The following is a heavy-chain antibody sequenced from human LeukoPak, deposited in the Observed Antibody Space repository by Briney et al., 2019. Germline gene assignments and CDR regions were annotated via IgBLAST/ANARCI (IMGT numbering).Heavy chain of an antibody. Sequence: SETLSLTCTVSGGSISSSSYYWGWIRQPPGKGLEWIGSIYYSGSTYYNPSLKSRVTISVDTSKNQFSLKLSSVTAADTAVYYCARQAGGIFKVEGKYYFDYWGQGTLVTVSS. V-gene: IGHV4-39*01. D-gene: IGHD6-13*01. J-gene: IGHJ4*02. CDR3: ARQAGGIFKVEGKYYFDY. CDR1: GGSISSSSYY. CDR2: IYYSGST.